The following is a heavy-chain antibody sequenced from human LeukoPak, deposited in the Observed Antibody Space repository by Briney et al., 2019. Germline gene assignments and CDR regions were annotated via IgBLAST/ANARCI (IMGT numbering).Heavy chain of an antibody. CDR2: IYYSGST. CDR3: AGGYPLLFSSGYGMDV. CDR1: GGSISSYY. J-gene: IGHJ6*02. V-gene: IGHV4-59*01. Sequence: SETLSLTCTVSGGSISSYYWSGIRQPPGKGLEWIGYIYYSGSTNYNPSLKSRVTISVDTSKNQFSLKLSSVTAADTAVYYCAGGYPLLFSSGYGMDVWGQGTTVTVSS. D-gene: IGHD2-2*01.